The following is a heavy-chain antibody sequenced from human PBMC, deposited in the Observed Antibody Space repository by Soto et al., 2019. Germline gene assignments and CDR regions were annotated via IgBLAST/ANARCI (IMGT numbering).Heavy chain of an antibody. CDR1: GFTFSSYS. D-gene: IGHD1-1*01. CDR3: ARDPVGYNWNDVGTDY. V-gene: IGHV3-48*02. CDR2: ISSSSSTI. Sequence: ELQLVESGGGLVQPGGSLRLSCAASGFTFSSYSMNWVRQAPGKGLEWVSYISSSSSTIYYADSVKGRFTISRDNAKNSLYLQMNSLRDEDTAVYYCARDPVGYNWNDVGTDYWGQGTLVTVSS. J-gene: IGHJ4*02.